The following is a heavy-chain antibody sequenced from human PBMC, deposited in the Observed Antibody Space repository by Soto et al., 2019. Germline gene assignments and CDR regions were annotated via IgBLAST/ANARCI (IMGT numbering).Heavy chain of an antibody. CDR1: GYTFTSYD. J-gene: IGHJ4*02. CDR2: VSPNSGYT. D-gene: IGHD2-21*02. V-gene: IGHV1-8*01. Sequence: QVQLVQSGAEVKKPGASVKVSCKASGYTFTSYDINWVRQAPGQGLEWMGWVSPNSGYTANAQRFQGRVTTTRDKSTSTAYMELTSLGSDDTTVYYCARSAAVTGDFWGQGTLVTVSS. CDR3: ARSAAVTGDF.